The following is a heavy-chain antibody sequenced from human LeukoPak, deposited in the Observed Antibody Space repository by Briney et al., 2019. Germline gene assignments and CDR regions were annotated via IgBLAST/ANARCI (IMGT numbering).Heavy chain of an antibody. D-gene: IGHD1-26*01. CDR3: VREASGVSSSAFDV. CDR2: IDARGGST. CDR1: GFTFSNDA. Sequence: GGSLRLSCAASGFTFSNDAMNWVRQAPGKGLEWVSLIDARGGSTYYADSVKGRFTISRDNAKNTLYMQMNSLRVDDTAAYYCVREASGVSSSAFDVWGQGTMVTVSS. V-gene: IGHV3-23*01. J-gene: IGHJ3*01.